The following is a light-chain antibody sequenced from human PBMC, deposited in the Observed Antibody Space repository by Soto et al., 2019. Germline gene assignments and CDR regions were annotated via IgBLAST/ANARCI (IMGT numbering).Light chain of an antibody. CDR3: QQYNLFSYT. J-gene: IGKJ2*01. V-gene: IGKV1-5*01. Sequence: DIQMIQSPSTLSASVGDRVTITCRASQSISNWLAWYQQKPGKAPKLLIYDASHLESGVPSRFSGSGSGTEFTLTIRSLQPDAFATYYCQQYNLFSYTFGQGTKLEIK. CDR2: DAS. CDR1: QSISNW.